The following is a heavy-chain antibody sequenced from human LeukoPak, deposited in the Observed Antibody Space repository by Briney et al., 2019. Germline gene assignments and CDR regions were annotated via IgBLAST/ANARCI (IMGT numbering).Heavy chain of an antibody. CDR3: ARHAKSTVVVPAADFDY. J-gene: IGHJ4*02. D-gene: IGHD2-2*01. V-gene: IGHV4-34*01. Sequence: SETLSLTCAVYSESFSDFYWSWIRQPPRKGLEWIGEVNHSGSTNYNPSLKSRVTISVDTSKNQFSLKLSSVTAADTAVYYCARHAKSTVVVPAADFDYWGQGTLVTVSS. CDR2: VNHSGST. CDR1: SESFSDFY.